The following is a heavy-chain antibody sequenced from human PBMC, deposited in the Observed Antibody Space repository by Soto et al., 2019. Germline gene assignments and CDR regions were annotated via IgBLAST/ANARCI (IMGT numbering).Heavy chain of an antibody. CDR1: GYTFTNYH. Sequence: GASVKVSCKTSGYTFTNYHVHWVRQAPGQGLEWMGAININGEITTYAQHLQGRVTMTSDTSTSTIYMEMNSLRSEDTAVYYCALPKNTLGWYNFWGQGTPVTVSS. J-gene: IGHJ4*02. V-gene: IGHV1-46*01. D-gene: IGHD6-19*01. CDR3: ALPKNTLGWYNF. CDR2: ININGEIT.